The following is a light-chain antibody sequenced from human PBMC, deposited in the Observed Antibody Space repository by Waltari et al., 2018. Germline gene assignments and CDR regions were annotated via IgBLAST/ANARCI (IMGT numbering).Light chain of an antibody. J-gene: IGLJ1*01. CDR3: CSYAGSSTYV. CDR1: TRSIGTHNL. CDR2: ENI. Sequence: QSALTQPASVSGSPGQSITISCTGTTRSIGTHNLLSWYRQSPGKAPQVIIYENIKRPSGVSNRFSGSKSGNTASLTISGLQADDEADYYCCSYAGSSTYVFGSGTTVTVL. V-gene: IGLV2-23*01.